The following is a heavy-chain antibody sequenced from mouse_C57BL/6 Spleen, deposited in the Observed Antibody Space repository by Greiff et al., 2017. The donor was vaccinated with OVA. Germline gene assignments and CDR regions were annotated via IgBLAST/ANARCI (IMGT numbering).Heavy chain of an antibody. V-gene: IGHV1-55*01. Sequence: VQLQQPGAELVKPGASVKMSCKASGYTFTSYWITWVKQRPGQGLEWIGDIYPGSGSTNYNEKLQSKATLTVDTSYSTAYMQLRILTSEDYDVYYDARAIGVRQGVDYWGQGTTLTVSS. CDR1: GYTFTSYW. CDR3: ARAIGVRQGVDY. CDR2: IYPGSGST. J-gene: IGHJ2*01. D-gene: IGHD2-14*01.